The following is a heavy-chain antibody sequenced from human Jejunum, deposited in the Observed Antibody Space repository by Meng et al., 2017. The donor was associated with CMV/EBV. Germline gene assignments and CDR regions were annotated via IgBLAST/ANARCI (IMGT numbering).Heavy chain of an antibody. CDR1: A. J-gene: IGHJ4*02. CDR3: VRDRGGLGYCSRTSCYLGFDY. Sequence: ALHWVSQATGKGLEWVAVISYDGNKKYYADSVKGRFTISRDNSKNTLYLQMNSLRAEDTAVYYCVRDRGGLGYCSRTSCYLGFDYWGQGTLVTVSS. D-gene: IGHD2-2*01. V-gene: IGHV3-30-3*01. CDR2: ISYDGNKK.